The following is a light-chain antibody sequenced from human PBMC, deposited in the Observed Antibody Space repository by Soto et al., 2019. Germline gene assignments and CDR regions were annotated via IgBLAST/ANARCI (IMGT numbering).Light chain of an antibody. V-gene: IGLV2-11*01. CDR2: DVT. J-gene: IGLJ2*01. Sequence: QSALTQPRSVSASPGQSVTISCTGTSSDVGRYDYVSWYQQHPGKAPKLIVYDVTERPSGVPDRFSGSKSGNTASLTISGLQAEDEADYSCSSYTSSSTLVVFGGGTKLTVL. CDR1: SSDVGRYDY. CDR3: SSYTSSSTLVV.